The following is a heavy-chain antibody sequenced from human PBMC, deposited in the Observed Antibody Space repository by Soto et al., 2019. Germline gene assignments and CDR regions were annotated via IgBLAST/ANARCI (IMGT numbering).Heavy chain of an antibody. CDR1: GGSLSSDNFF. Sequence: QVQLQESGPGLVKPSQTLSVTCTVSGGSLSSDNFFWSWVRQHPETGLEWVGYIYHTGAAYYNPYLKSRLNISLDTSKNRFSLSLISVTAADKAVYYCAREVISPATSDAFDIWGQGTMVTVSS. D-gene: IGHD1-26*01. CDR2: IYHTGAA. CDR3: AREVISPATSDAFDI. J-gene: IGHJ3*02. V-gene: IGHV4-31*03.